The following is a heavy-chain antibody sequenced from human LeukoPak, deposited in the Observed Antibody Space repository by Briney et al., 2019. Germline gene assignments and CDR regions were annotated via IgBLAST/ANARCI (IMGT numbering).Heavy chain of an antibody. CDR1: GFTFSSYS. J-gene: IGHJ5*02. Sequence: GGSLRLSCAASGFTFSSYSMNWVRQAPGKGLEWVSSISSSSSYIYYADSVKGRFTISRDNAKNSLYLQMNSLRAEDTAVYYCARDPDYGDYLNWFDPWGQGTLVTVSS. D-gene: IGHD4-17*01. V-gene: IGHV3-21*01. CDR2: ISSSSSYI. CDR3: ARDPDYGDYLNWFDP.